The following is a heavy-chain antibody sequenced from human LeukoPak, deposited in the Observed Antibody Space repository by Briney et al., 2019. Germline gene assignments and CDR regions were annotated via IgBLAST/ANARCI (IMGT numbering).Heavy chain of an antibody. CDR2: IYHSGST. CDR3: ARVVAVLAYGMDV. CDR1: GGSVSSGSYY. J-gene: IGHJ6*02. Sequence: SETLSLTCTVSGGSVSSGSYYWSWIRQPPGKGLEWIGYIYHSGSTNYNPSPKSRVTISVDTSKNQFSLKLSSVTAADTAVYYCARVVAVLAYGMDVWGQGTTVTVSS. D-gene: IGHD2-15*01. V-gene: IGHV4-61*01.